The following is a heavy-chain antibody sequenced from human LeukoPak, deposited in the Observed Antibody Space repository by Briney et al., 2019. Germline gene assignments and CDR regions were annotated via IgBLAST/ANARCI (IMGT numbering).Heavy chain of an antibody. CDR2: IYSGGST. CDR3: ARGGSYLSAFDI. V-gene: IGHV3-53*01. Sequence: GGSLRLSCAASGFTVSSNYMSWVRQAPGKGLEWVSIIYSGGSTFYANSVKGRFTISRDNSKNTLYLQMNSLRAEDTAVYYCARGGSYLSAFDIWGQGTMVTVSS. J-gene: IGHJ3*02. CDR1: GFTVSSNY. D-gene: IGHD1-26*01.